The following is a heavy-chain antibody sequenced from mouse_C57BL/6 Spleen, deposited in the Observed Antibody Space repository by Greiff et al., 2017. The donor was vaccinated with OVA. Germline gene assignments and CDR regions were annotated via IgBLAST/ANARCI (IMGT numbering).Heavy chain of an antibody. V-gene: IGHV1-4*01. CDR1: GYTFTSYT. D-gene: IGHD1-1*01. CDR2: INPSSGYT. Sequence: VQLQESGAELARPGASVKMSCKASGYTFTSYTMHWVKQRPGQGLEWIGYINPSSGYTKYNQKFKDKATLTADKSSSTAYMQLSSLTSEDSAVYDCANTVVNYFDYWGQGTTLTVSS. CDR3: ANTVVNYFDY. J-gene: IGHJ2*01.